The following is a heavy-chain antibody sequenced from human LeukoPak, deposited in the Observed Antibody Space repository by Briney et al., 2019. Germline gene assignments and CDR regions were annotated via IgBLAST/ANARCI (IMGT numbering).Heavy chain of an antibody. CDR3: AREFSSGYYEP. J-gene: IGHJ5*02. V-gene: IGHV1-18*01. Sequence: ASVKVSCKASGYTFTSYGISWVRQAPGQGREWMGWISAYNGNTNYAQKLQGRVTMTTDTSTGTAYMELRSLRSDDTAVYYCAREFSSGYYEPWGQGTLVTVSS. D-gene: IGHD3-22*01. CDR2: ISAYNGNT. CDR1: GYTFTSYG.